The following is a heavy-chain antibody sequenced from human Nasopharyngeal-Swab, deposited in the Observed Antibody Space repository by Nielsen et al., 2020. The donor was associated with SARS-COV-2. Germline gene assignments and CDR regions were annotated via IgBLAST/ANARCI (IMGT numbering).Heavy chain of an antibody. CDR1: GGSISSSSYY. V-gene: IGHV4-39*01. CDR2: IYYSGST. J-gene: IGHJ4*02. CDR3: ARAGVFDY. Sequence: LRLSCTVSGGSISSSSYYWGWIRQPPGKGLEWIGSIYYSGSTYYNPSLKSRVTISVDTSKNQFSLKLSSVTAADTAVYYCARAGVFDYWGQGTLVTVSS.